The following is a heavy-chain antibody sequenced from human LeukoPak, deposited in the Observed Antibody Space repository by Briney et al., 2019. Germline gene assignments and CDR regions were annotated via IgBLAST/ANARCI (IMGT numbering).Heavy chain of an antibody. CDR3: ATTYYDSDYGMDV. CDR1: GGSISSGGYS. D-gene: IGHD3-3*01. J-gene: IGHJ6*02. CDR2: IYHSGST. Sequence: SQTLSLTCAVSGGSISSGGYSWSWIQQPPGKGLEWIGYIYHSGSTYYNPSLKSRVTISVDRSKNQFSLKLSSVTAADTAVYYCATTYYDSDYGMDVWGQGTTVTVSS. V-gene: IGHV4-30-2*01.